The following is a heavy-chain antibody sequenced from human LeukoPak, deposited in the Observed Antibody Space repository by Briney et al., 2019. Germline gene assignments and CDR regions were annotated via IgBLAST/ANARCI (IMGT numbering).Heavy chain of an antibody. V-gene: IGHV3-21*01. Sequence: GGSLRLSCAASGFTFSSYSVNWVRQAPGKGLEWVSSISSSSSYIYYADSVKGRFTISRDNAKNSLYLQMNSLRAEDTAVYYCAIDDYGDYEGVEYWGQGTLVTVSS. D-gene: IGHD4-17*01. J-gene: IGHJ4*02. CDR2: ISSSSSYI. CDR1: GFTFSSYS. CDR3: AIDDYGDYEGVEY.